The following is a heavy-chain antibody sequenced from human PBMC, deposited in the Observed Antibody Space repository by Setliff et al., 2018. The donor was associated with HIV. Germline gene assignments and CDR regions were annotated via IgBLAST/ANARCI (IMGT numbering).Heavy chain of an antibody. CDR1: GYTFTNYY. Sequence: GASVKVSCKASGYTFTNYYLHWVRQAPGQGLEWMGWINPNRGGTNYAQKFQGRVTMTRDTSISTAYMELSRLRYDDTAIYYCARDPFLWEVTPPWGQGTLVTVSS. CDR3: ARDPFLWEVTPP. CDR2: INPNRGGT. J-gene: IGHJ5*02. D-gene: IGHD3-10*01. V-gene: IGHV1-2*02.